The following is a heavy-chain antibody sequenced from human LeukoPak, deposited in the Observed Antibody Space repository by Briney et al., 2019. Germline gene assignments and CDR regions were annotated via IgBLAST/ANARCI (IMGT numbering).Heavy chain of an antibody. J-gene: IGHJ4*02. Sequence: KASETLSLTCTVSGGSISSGSYYWSWIRQPAGKGLEWVGRIYTSGSTNYNPSLKSRVTISVDTSKNQFSLKLSSVPAADTAVYYCARAGGYYDSSGYYGTFDYWGQGTLVTVSS. CDR3: ARAGGYYDSSGYYGTFDY. V-gene: IGHV4-61*02. CDR1: GGSISSGSYY. CDR2: IYTSGST. D-gene: IGHD3-22*01.